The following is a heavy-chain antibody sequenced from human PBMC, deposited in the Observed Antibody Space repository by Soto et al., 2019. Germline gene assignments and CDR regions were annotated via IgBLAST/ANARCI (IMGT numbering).Heavy chain of an antibody. CDR2: ISSSSSTI. Sequence: EVQLMESGGGLVQPGGSLRLSCAASGFTFSSYSMNWVRQAPGKGLEWVSYISSSSSTIYYADSVKGRFTISRDNAKNSLYLQMNSLRAEDTAVYYCATHAWGQWLVAGNDAFDIWGQGTMVTVSS. CDR1: GFTFSSYS. D-gene: IGHD6-19*01. J-gene: IGHJ3*02. CDR3: ATHAWGQWLVAGNDAFDI. V-gene: IGHV3-48*01.